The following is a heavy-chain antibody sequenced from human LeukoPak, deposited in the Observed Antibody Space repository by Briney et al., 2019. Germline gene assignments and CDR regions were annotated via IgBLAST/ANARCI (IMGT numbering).Heavy chain of an antibody. V-gene: IGHV3-20*04. Sequence: SGGSLRLSCAASGFTFDDYGMSWVRQAPGKGLEWVSGINWNGGSTGYADSVKGRFTISRDNAKNSLYLQMNSLRAEDTAVYYCARDWSGSGYDSHRYYYYYGMDVWGQGTTVTVSS. J-gene: IGHJ6*02. CDR3: ARDWSGSGYDSHRYYYYYGMDV. CDR1: GFTFDDYG. D-gene: IGHD5-12*01. CDR2: INWNGGST.